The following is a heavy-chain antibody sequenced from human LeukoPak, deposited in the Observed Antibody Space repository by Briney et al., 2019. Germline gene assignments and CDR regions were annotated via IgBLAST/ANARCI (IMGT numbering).Heavy chain of an antibody. Sequence: ASVKVSCKASGYTFTGYYMHWVRQAPGQGLEWMGWINPNSGGTNYAQKFQGWVTMTRDTSISTAYMELSRLRSDDTAVYYCARVACSGGSCYANWFDPWGQGTLVTVS. CDR2: INPNSGGT. CDR1: GYTFTGYY. V-gene: IGHV1-2*04. CDR3: ARVACSGGSCYANWFDP. D-gene: IGHD2-15*01. J-gene: IGHJ5*02.